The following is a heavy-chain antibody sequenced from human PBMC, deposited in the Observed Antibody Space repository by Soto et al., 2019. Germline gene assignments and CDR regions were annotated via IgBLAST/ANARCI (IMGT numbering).Heavy chain of an antibody. J-gene: IGHJ5*02. Sequence: PSETLSLTCAVYGGSFSGYYWSWIRQPPGKGLEWIGEINNSGSTYYNPSLKSRVVISIDTSRNQFSLRLNSLTAADRAVYFCARGVTVFGLVSRFWFDPWGQGTVVTVSS. D-gene: IGHD3-3*01. CDR1: GGSFSGYY. V-gene: IGHV4-34*01. CDR3: ARGVTVFGLVSRFWFDP. CDR2: INNSGST.